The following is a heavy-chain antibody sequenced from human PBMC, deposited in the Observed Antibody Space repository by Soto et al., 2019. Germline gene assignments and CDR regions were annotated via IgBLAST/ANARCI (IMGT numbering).Heavy chain of an antibody. CDR3: VKDGKGAWWLRPNYYYYGMDV. CDR2: ISSNGGST. D-gene: IGHD5-12*01. Sequence: GGSLRLSCSASGFTFSSYAMHWVRQAPGKGLEYVSAISSNGGSTYYADSVKGRFTISRDNSKNTLYLQMSSLRAEDTAVYYCVKDGKGAWWLRPNYYYYGMDVWGQGTTVTVSS. V-gene: IGHV3-64D*08. J-gene: IGHJ6*02. CDR1: GFTFSSYA.